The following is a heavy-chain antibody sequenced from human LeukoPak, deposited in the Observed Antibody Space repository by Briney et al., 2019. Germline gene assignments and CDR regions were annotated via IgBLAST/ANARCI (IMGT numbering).Heavy chain of an antibody. CDR2: ISGSGGST. D-gene: IGHD2-2*02. V-gene: IGHV3-23*01. CDR1: GFTFSSYA. Sequence: HSGGSLRLSCAASGFTFSSYAMSWVRQAPGKGLEWVSAISGSGGSTYYADSVKGRFTISRDNSKNTLYLQMNSLRAEDTAVYYCAKAQYQLLYPFDYWGQGTLVTVSS. CDR3: AKAQYQLLYPFDY. J-gene: IGHJ4*02.